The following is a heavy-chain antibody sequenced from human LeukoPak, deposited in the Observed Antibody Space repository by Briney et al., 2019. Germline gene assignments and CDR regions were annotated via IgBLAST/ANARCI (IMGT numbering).Heavy chain of an antibody. CDR3: ARHNGYSSGWYEDY. Sequence: KVSRKGSGYRFTTYWIGWVRQMPGKGLEWMGIIYPGDSDTRYSPSFQGQVTISADKSISTAYLQWSSLKASDTAMYYCARHNGYSSGWYEDYWGQGTLVTVSS. J-gene: IGHJ4*02. CDR2: IYPGDSDT. CDR1: GYRFTTYW. D-gene: IGHD6-19*01. V-gene: IGHV5-51*01.